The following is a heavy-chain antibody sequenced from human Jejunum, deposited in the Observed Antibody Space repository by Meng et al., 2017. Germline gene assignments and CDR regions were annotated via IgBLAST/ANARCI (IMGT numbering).Heavy chain of an antibody. V-gene: IGHV3-30*18. Sequence: QVQLVESGGGVVHPGRSLRLSCSASGFTFSSYGMHWVRQAPGKGLAWVAVISYDGSNKYYADSVKGRFTISRDNAKNTLYLQMNSLRPEDTAVYYCAKVHCSSTACYLLGYFDYWGQGTLVTVSS. CDR2: ISYDGSNK. D-gene: IGHD2-2*01. CDR1: GFTFSSYG. CDR3: AKVHCSSTACYLLGYFDY. J-gene: IGHJ4*02.